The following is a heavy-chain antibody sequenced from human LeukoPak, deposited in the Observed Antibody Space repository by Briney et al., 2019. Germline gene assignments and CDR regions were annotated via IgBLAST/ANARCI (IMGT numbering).Heavy chain of an antibody. Sequence: ASVKVSCKASGYTFTSYYMHWVRQAPGQGLEWMGIINPSGGSTSYAQKFQGRVTMTRDTSTSTVYMELSSLRSEDTAVYYCARGSIRLTTVIGNFDYWGQGTLVTVSS. CDR2: INPSGGST. D-gene: IGHD4-17*01. CDR1: GYTFTSYY. V-gene: IGHV1-46*01. J-gene: IGHJ4*02. CDR3: ARGSIRLTTVIGNFDY.